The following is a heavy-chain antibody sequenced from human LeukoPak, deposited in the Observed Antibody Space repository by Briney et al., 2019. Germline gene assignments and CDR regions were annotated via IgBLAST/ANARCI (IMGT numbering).Heavy chain of an antibody. CDR2: IHHSGCST. J-gene: IGHJ6*03. Sequence: SSVTVSCKASVYTFPSYYMNWVRQAPGQGLEWMGIIHHSGCSTSYGQKFQVRVTMTWDMYTSTVCMERSSLRSEDTAVYYCARDRLTTIHCSSTSCRLFYYYMDFWGKGTTVTVCS. CDR3: ARDRLTTIHCSSTSCRLFYYYMDF. V-gene: IGHV1-46*01. CDR1: VYTFPSYY. D-gene: IGHD2-2*01.